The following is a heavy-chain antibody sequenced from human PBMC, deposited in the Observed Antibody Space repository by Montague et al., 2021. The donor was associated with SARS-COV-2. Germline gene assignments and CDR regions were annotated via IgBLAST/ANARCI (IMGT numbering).Heavy chain of an antibody. CDR3: ARGSSRLTMTRQPRTRGSYLEL. D-gene: IGHD4/OR15-4a*01. CDR2: ISHSGRK. CDR1: SGPSIGSV. J-gene: IGHJ6*02. Sequence: SETLSLTCAVSSGPSIGSVSRSTRNSSGNALERIGQISHSGRKPSKPSLDSRPTLSGTKSNYQFSLKLASVTAADTAVYYCARGSSRLTMTRQPRTRGSYLELCGQGTTLSVSS. V-gene: IGHV4-34*01.